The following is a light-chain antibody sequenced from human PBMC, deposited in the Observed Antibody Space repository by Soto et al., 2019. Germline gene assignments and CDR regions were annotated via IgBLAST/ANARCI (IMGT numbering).Light chain of an antibody. Sequence: DIQMTQSPSTLSAGVGDRVTITCRASQSISTYINWYQQKAGKAPTLLIYAAPSLQSGVPSRFSGGGSGTDFTLPIITLQPEDFATYCCQQCYSSPRTFGQGTQVEIK. V-gene: IGKV1-39*01. CDR2: AAP. CDR3: QQCYSSPRT. CDR1: QSISTY. J-gene: IGKJ1*01.